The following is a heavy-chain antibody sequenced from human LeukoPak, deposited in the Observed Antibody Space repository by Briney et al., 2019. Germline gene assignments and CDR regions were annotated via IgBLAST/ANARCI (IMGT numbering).Heavy chain of an antibody. V-gene: IGHV4-34*01. J-gene: IGHJ6*02. CDR3: ARDVGGNSPRYYYGLDV. CDR2: INHSGST. CDR1: GGSFSGYY. D-gene: IGHD4-23*01. Sequence: SETLSLTCAVYGGSFSGYYWSWIRQPPGKGLEWIGEINHSGSTNYNPSLKSRVTISVDTSKNQFSLKLSSVTAADTAFYYCARDVGGNSPRYYYGLDVWGQGTTVTVSS.